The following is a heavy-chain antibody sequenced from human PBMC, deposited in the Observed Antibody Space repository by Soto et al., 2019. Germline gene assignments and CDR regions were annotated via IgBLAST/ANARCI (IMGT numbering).Heavy chain of an antibody. CDR1: GGSISSYY. J-gene: IGHJ6*02. V-gene: IGHV4-59*01. CDR2: IYYSGST. CDR3: ARGITMVRGVIIPYYYYGMDV. D-gene: IGHD3-10*01. Sequence: SETLSLTCTVSGGSISSYYWSWIRQPPGKGLEWIGYIYYSGSTNYNPSLKSRVTISVDTSKNQFSLKLSSVTAADTAVYYCARGITMVRGVIIPYYYYGMDVWGQGTTVTVSS.